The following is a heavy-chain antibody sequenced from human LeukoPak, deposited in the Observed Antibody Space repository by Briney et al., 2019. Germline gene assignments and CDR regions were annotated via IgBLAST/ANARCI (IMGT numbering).Heavy chain of an antibody. D-gene: IGHD6-13*01. J-gene: IGHJ6*03. Sequence: ASVTVSFTASGYTFTSYYMHWVRQAPGQGLEWMGVFNLSGDSTSYAQKVPGRGTMTRDIATSTVYMELSSLRSEDTAVYYCARAAGMGSYMDVWGKGTTVTVSS. CDR3: ARAAGMGSYMDV. CDR1: GYTFTSYY. CDR2: FNLSGDST. V-gene: IGHV1-46*01.